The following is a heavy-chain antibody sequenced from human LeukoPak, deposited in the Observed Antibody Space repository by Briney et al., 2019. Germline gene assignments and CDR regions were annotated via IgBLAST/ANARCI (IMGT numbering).Heavy chain of an antibody. CDR3: AKQEVDWNYVVLDY. D-gene: IGHD1-7*01. Sequence: GGSLRLSCAASGFTFSSYGMHWVRQAPGKGLEWVAFIRYDGSNKYYADSVKGRFTISRDNSKNTLYLQMNSLRAEDTAVHYCAKQEVDWNYVVLDYWGQGTLVTVSS. CDR2: IRYDGSNK. J-gene: IGHJ4*02. CDR1: GFTFSSYG. V-gene: IGHV3-30*02.